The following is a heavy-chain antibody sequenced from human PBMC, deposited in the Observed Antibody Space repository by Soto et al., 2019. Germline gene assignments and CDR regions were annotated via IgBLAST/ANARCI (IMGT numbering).Heavy chain of an antibody. J-gene: IGHJ4*02. V-gene: IGHV4-34*01. CDR2: INHSGCT. CDR3: ARGTGVRVGAFDY. Sequence: XETLSRPCAVYGGSFSGYYWSWIRQPPGKGLEWIGEINHSGCTNYNPSLKSRVTISVDTSKNQFSLKMSSVTAADTAVYYCARGTGVRVGAFDYWGKGTLGTVSS. CDR1: GGSFSGYY. D-gene: IGHD1-26*01.